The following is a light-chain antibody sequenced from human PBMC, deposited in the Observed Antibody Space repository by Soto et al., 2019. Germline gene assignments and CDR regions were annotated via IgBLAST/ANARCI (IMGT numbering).Light chain of an antibody. CDR1: QTVGSSY. J-gene: IGKJ1*01. CDR3: QQYGNSPRT. CDR2: GAS. Sequence: ETVLTQSPGTLSLSPGERATLSCRASQTVGSSYLAWYQQKPGQTPRLLIYGASSRAPGIPDRFSGSGSGTDFTLTISRLEPEDLAVYYCQQYGNSPRTFGQGTKVDI. V-gene: IGKV3-20*01.